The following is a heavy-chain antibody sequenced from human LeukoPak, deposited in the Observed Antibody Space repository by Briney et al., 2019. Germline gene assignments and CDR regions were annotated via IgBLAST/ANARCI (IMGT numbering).Heavy chain of an antibody. D-gene: IGHD2-15*01. CDR2: IHYSGST. J-gene: IGHJ5*02. Sequence: SQTLSLTCTISGGSISSGDYYWGWIRQHPGKGLEWIGYIHYSGSTYYNPSFKSRLTISVDTSKNQFSLKLSSVTAADTAVYYCASSGVVVAAIFRLSGNNWFDPWGQGTLVTVSS. V-gene: IGHV4-31*03. CDR1: GGSISSGDYY. CDR3: ASSGVVVAAIFRLSGNNWFDP.